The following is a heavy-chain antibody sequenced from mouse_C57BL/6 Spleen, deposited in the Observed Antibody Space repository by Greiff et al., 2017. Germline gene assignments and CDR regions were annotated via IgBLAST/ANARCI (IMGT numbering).Heavy chain of an antibody. J-gene: IGHJ4*01. D-gene: IGHD2-4*01. CDR1: GYSITSGYY. CDR3: ARYDYDGRYYYAMDY. V-gene: IGHV3-6*01. CDR2: ISYDGSN. Sequence: EVKVEESGPGLVKPSQSLSLTCSVTGYSITSGYYWNWIRQFPGNKLEWMGYISYDGSNNYNPSLKNRISITRDTSKNQFFLKLNSVTTEDTATYYCARYDYDGRYYYAMDYWGQGTSVTVSS.